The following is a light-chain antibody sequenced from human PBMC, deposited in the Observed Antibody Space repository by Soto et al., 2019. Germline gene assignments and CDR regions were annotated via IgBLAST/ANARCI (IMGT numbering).Light chain of an antibody. CDR2: GAS. CDR3: QQYNNWTPYT. Sequence: EILMTQSPATLSVSPGERATLSCRASQSVSSNLAWYQQKPGQAPRLLIYGASSRATGIPARFSGSGSGTEFTLTISSLQPEDVAVYYCQQYNNWTPYTFGQGTKLEIK. V-gene: IGKV3-15*01. J-gene: IGKJ2*01. CDR1: QSVSSN.